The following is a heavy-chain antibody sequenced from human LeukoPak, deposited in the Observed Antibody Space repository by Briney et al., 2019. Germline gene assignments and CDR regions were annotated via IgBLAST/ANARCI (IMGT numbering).Heavy chain of an antibody. CDR1: GFTFRSYG. CDR3: ARDKGRGYSYFY. V-gene: IGHV3-33*01. CDR2: IWYDGSNK. Sequence: GGSLRLSCAASGFTFRSYGMHWVRQAPGKGLEWVAVIWYDGSNKYYADSVKGRFTISRDNSKNTLYLQMNSLRAEDTAVYYCARDKGRGYSYFYWGQGTLVTVSS. D-gene: IGHD5-18*01. J-gene: IGHJ4*02.